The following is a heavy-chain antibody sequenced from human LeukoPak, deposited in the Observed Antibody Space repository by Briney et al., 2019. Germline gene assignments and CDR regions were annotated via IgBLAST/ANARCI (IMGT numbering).Heavy chain of an antibody. Sequence: PSETLSLTCTVSGGSISSYYWSWIRQPPGKGLEWIGYIYYRGSTNYNPSLKSRVTISVDTSKNQFSLKLSSVTAADTAVYYCARAGDWFDPWGQGTLVTVSS. J-gene: IGHJ5*02. CDR3: ARAGDWFDP. V-gene: IGHV4-59*01. CDR2: IYYRGST. CDR1: GGSISSYY.